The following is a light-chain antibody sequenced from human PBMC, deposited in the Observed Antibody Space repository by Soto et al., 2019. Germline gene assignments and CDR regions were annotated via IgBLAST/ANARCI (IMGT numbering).Light chain of an antibody. Sequence: EIILTQSACTLSLWAGGRAPLSGRASQSASSYLAWYQQKPGQAPRLLIYDASNRATGIPARFSGSGSGTDFTLTISSLGPEDFAVYYCQQRSDWPPITFGQGARLGI. V-gene: IGKV3-11*01. CDR2: DAS. CDR1: QSASSY. CDR3: QQRSDWPPIT. J-gene: IGKJ5*01.